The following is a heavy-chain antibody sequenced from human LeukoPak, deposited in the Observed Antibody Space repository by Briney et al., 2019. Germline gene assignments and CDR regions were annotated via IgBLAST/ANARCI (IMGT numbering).Heavy chain of an antibody. CDR2: ISWNSGSI. J-gene: IGHJ3*02. D-gene: IGHD2-21*01. Sequence: GGSLRLSCAASGFTFDDYAMHWVRPAPGKGLEWVSGISWNSGSIGYADSVKGRFTISRDNAKNSLYLQMNSLRAEDTALYYCAKEFREGAFDIWGQGTMVTVSS. V-gene: IGHV3-9*01. CDR1: GFTFDDYA. CDR3: AKEFREGAFDI.